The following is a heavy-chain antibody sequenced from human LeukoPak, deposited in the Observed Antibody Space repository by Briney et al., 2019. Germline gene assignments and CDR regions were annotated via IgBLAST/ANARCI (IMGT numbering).Heavy chain of an antibody. D-gene: IGHD3-22*01. CDR2: MYYSGNI. CDR1: GGSTTRSRFY. J-gene: IGHJ4*02. CDR3: ARHGTGYSYDSHVYSLFDF. V-gene: IGHV4-39*01. Sequence: PSETLSLTCTVSGGSTTRSRFYCGWIRQPPGKGLEWIASMYYSGNIYYNPSLKSGVTISVDTSKNQVSLKLTSVTAADTATYNCARHGTGYSYDSHVYSLFDFWGQGTLVTVSS.